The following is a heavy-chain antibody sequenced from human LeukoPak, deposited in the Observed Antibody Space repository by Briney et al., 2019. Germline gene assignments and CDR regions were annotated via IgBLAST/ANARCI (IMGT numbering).Heavy chain of an antibody. CDR3: ARGGLGYCSSTSCYRVRAAKNWFDP. D-gene: IGHD2-2*01. CDR2: INHSGST. J-gene: IGHJ5*02. Sequence: SETLSLTCAVYGGSFSGYYWSWIRQPPGKGLEWIGEINHSGSTNYNPSLKSRVTISVDTSKNQFSLKLSSVTAADTAVYYCARGGLGYCSSTSCYRVRAAKNWFDPWGQGTLVTVSS. V-gene: IGHV4-34*01. CDR1: GGSFSGYY.